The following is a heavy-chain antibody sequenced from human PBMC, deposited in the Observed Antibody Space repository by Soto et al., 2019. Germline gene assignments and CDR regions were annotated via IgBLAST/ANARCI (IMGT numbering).Heavy chain of an antibody. J-gene: IGHJ4*02. CDR2: IIPIFGTA. CDR3: ARDSPVAGTLTRLPDDY. Sequence: SVKVSCKSSGCTFSSYAISWVRQAPGQGLEWMGGIIPIFGTANYAQKFQGRVTITADESTSTAYMELSSLRSEDTAVYYCARDSPVAGTLTRLPDDYWGQGTLVTVSS. D-gene: IGHD6-19*01. V-gene: IGHV1-69*13. CDR1: GCTFSSYA.